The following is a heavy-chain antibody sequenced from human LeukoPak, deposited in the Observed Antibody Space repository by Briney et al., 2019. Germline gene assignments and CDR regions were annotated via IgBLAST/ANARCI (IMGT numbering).Heavy chain of an antibody. J-gene: IGHJ4*02. CDR2: ISSTSSIT. V-gene: IGHV3-48*02. D-gene: IGHD2-15*01. CDR1: GFTFSSYS. CDR3: ASPRHNYCEGGSCFYFDY. Sequence: GGSLRLSCAASGFTFSSYSMNWVRQAPGKGLEWVSYISSTSSITYYAGSVKGRFTISRDNARNSLYLQMDSLRDEDTAMYYCASPRHNYCEGGSCFYFDYWGQGTLVTVSS.